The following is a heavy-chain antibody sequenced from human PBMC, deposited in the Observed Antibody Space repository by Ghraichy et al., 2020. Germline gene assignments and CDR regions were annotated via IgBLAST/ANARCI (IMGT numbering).Heavy chain of an antibody. D-gene: IGHD2/OR15-2a*01. CDR3: ARVRGEESEFRPSDY. Sequence: GGSLRLSCVASGFTFSSYWMTWVRQAPGKGLEWVATIKQDGSEKYYVDSVKGRFTISRDNAKNSLDLLMDSLRAEDTAVYFCARVRGEESEFRPSDYWGQGTLVTVSS. CDR1: GFTFSSYW. CDR2: IKQDGSEK. J-gene: IGHJ4*02. V-gene: IGHV3-7*01.